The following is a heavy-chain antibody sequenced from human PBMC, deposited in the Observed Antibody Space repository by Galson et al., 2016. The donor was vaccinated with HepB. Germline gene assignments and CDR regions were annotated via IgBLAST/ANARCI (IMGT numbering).Heavy chain of an antibody. J-gene: IGHJ5*01. D-gene: IGHD2-21*01. CDR1: GDSVSNINVA. CDR2: TYYRSKWWH. V-gene: IGHV6-1*01. Sequence: CAISGDSVSNINVAWNWIRQSPSRGLEWLGRTYYRSKWWHTYAVSMKSRTTINPDTFKNQFSLQLNSVTPEDTAVYYCARAEANCDGGGDNYFDSWGQGILVTVSS. CDR3: ARAEANCDGGGDNYFDS.